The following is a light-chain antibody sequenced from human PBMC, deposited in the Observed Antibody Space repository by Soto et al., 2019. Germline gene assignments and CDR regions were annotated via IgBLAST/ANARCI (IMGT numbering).Light chain of an antibody. J-gene: IGLJ1*01. CDR3: SSYTSSSTYV. V-gene: IGLV2-14*01. Sequence: VLTQPASVSGSPGQSITISCTGTSSDVGGYNYVSWYQQHPGKAPKLMIYEVSNRPSGVSNRFSGSKSGNTASLTISGLQAEDEADYYCSSYTSSSTYVFGTGTKVTVL. CDR2: EVS. CDR1: SSDVGGYNY.